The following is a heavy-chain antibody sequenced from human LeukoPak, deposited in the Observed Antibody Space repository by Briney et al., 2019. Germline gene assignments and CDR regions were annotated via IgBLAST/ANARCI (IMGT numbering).Heavy chain of an antibody. CDR2: IYTSGST. J-gene: IGHJ4*02. Sequence: PSETLSLTCTVSGGSISSYYWSWVRQPAGKGLEWIGRIYTSGSTNYNPSLKSRVTISVDTSKNQFSLKLSSVTAADTAVYYCARARTWYSSSWYLNYWGQGTLVTVSS. CDR1: GGSISSYY. CDR3: ARARTWYSSSWYLNY. D-gene: IGHD6-13*01. V-gene: IGHV4-4*07.